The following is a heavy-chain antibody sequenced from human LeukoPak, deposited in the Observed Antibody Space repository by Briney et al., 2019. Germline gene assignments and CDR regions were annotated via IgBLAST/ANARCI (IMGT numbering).Heavy chain of an antibody. D-gene: IGHD6-13*01. J-gene: IGHJ4*02. Sequence: GESLKISCKVSGYSFPSYWITWVRQVPGKGLEWMGRIAPSDSYTNYNPSFEGHVTMSVEKSITTVYLQWSSLKASDTAMYYCARLSSSSVPDYWGQGTLVTVSS. CDR2: IAPSDSYT. CDR3: ARLSSSSVPDY. CDR1: GYSFPSYW. V-gene: IGHV5-10-1*01.